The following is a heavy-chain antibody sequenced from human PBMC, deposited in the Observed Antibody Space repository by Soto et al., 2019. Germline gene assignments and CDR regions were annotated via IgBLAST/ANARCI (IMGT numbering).Heavy chain of an antibody. Sequence: QVQLVESGGGVVQPGRSLRLSCAASGFTFSSYGMHWVRQAPGKGLEWVAVISYDGSNKYYADSVKGRFTISRDNSKNTLYLQMNSLRAEDTAVYYCAKDYGYSYGPPFGWYFDLWGRGTLVTVSS. D-gene: IGHD5-18*01. CDR3: AKDYGYSYGPPFGWYFDL. CDR1: GFTFSSYG. J-gene: IGHJ2*01. CDR2: ISYDGSNK. V-gene: IGHV3-30*18.